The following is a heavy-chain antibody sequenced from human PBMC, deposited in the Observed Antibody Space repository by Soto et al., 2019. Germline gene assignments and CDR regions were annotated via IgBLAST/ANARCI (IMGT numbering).Heavy chain of an antibody. CDR2: INPSGGST. D-gene: IGHD1-26*01. V-gene: IGHV1-46*01. J-gene: IGHJ6*02. CDR3: ARQGLGWELLRNYYYGMDV. CDR1: GYTFTSCY. Sequence: ASVQVSCKASGYTFTSCYIHWVRQAPGQGLEWMGIINPSGGSTSYAQKFQGRVTMTRDTSTSTVYMELSSLRSEDTAVYYCARQGLGWELLRNYYYGMDVWGQGTKVTVS.